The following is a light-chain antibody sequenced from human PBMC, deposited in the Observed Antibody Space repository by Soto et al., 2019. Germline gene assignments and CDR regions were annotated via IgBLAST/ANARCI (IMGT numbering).Light chain of an antibody. CDR3: HQYGDSHQT. CDR1: QSVGSSY. Sequence: EIVLTQSPGTLSLSPGEGATLSCRASQSVGSSYLAWYQQRPGQAPRLLITGASNRATGVADRFSGSGSGTDFTLTISRLEPEDFAGYYCHQYGDSHQTFGQGPKVEI. V-gene: IGKV3-20*01. J-gene: IGKJ1*01. CDR2: GAS.